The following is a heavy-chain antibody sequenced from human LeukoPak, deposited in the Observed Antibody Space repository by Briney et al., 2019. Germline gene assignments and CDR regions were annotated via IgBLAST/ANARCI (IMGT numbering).Heavy chain of an antibody. Sequence: GGSLRLSCAASGFTFSTYAMSWVRQAPGMGPEWVSAISGSGGTTYYADSVKGRFTISRDNSKNTLYLQMNSLRAEDTAVYYCAKGGSSWYMEYFQHWGQGTLVTVSS. CDR3: AKGGSSWYMEYFQH. J-gene: IGHJ1*01. V-gene: IGHV3-23*01. D-gene: IGHD6-13*01. CDR1: GFTFSTYA. CDR2: ISGSGGTT.